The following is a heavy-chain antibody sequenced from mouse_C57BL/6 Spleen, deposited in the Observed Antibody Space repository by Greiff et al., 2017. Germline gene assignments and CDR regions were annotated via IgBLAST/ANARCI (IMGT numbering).Heavy chain of an antibody. CDR2: ISSGGDYI. J-gene: IGHJ4*01. Sequence: EVQRVESGEGLVKPGGSLKLSCAASGFTFSSYAMSWVRQTPEQRLEWVAYISSGGDYIYYADTVKGRFTISRDNARNTLYLQMSSLKSEDTAMYYCTRDRHYYGNYYAMDYWGQGTSVTVSS. CDR1: GFTFSSYA. D-gene: IGHD1-1*01. V-gene: IGHV5-9-1*02. CDR3: TRDRHYYGNYYAMDY.